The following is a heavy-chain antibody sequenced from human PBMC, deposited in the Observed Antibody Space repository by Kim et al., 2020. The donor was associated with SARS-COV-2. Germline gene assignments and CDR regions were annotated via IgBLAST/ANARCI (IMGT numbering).Heavy chain of an antibody. CDR1: GGSISSYY. CDR3: ARVKRITGTTGYYYGMDV. V-gene: IGHV4-59*01. Sequence: SETLSLTCTVSGGSISSYYWSWIRQPPGKGLEWIGYIYYSGSTNYNPSLKSRVTISVDTSKNQFSLKLSSVTAADTAVYYCARVKRITGTTGYYYGMDVWGQGTTVTVSS. J-gene: IGHJ6*02. CDR2: IYYSGST. D-gene: IGHD1-7*01.